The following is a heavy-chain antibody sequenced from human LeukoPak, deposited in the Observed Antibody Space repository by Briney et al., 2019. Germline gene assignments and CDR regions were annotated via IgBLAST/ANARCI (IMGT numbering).Heavy chain of an antibody. Sequence: GGSLRLSCAASGFTFSSYAMSWVRQAPGKGLEWVSGISGSGGSTYYADSVKGRFTISRDNAKNSLYLQMNSLRAEDTAVYYCARAPSFSGWYVGYYYGMDVWGQGTTVTVSS. CDR2: ISGSGGST. D-gene: IGHD6-19*01. CDR3: ARAPSFSGWYVGYYYGMDV. CDR1: GFTFSSYA. V-gene: IGHV3-23*01. J-gene: IGHJ6*02.